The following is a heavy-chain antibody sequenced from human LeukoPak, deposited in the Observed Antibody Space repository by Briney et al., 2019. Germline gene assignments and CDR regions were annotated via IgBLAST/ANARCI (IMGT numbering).Heavy chain of an antibody. CDR1: GFTFSSYA. J-gene: IGHJ4*02. CDR3: ARAGGYSYGEYYFDY. V-gene: IGHV3-66*01. Sequence: PGGSLRLSCAASGFTFSSYAMHWVRQAPGKGLEWVSIIYSGGNTYYADSVKGRFTISRDNSKNTLYFQMNSLRAEDTAVYYCARAGGYSYGEYYFDYWGQGTLVTVSS. D-gene: IGHD5-12*01. CDR2: IYSGGNT.